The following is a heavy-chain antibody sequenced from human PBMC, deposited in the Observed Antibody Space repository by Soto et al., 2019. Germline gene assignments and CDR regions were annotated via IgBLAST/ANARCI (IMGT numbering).Heavy chain of an antibody. Sequence: QVQLVESGGGVVQPGRSLRLSCAASGFTFSSYAMHWVRQAPGKGLEWVAVISYDGSNKYYADSVKGRFTISRDNSKNTLYLQMNSLRAEDTAVYYCARDFPNPGIAVAGFPDYWGQGTLVTVSS. CDR2: ISYDGSNK. D-gene: IGHD6-19*01. J-gene: IGHJ4*02. CDR3: ARDFPNPGIAVAGFPDY. V-gene: IGHV3-30-3*01. CDR1: GFTFSSYA.